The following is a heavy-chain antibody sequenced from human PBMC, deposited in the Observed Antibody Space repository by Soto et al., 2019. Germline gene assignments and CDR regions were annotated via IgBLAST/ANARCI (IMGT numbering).Heavy chain of an antibody. V-gene: IGHV1-69*02. Sequence: QVQLLQSGAEVKKPGSSVKVSCKASGDTFNFYTINWVRQAPGLGLEWMGRFNPILSFSNSALKFQGRVTLTADKSTSTAYMVLSSLRSEDTAIYSCATSFGSGSRAFDYWGQGALVTVSS. J-gene: IGHJ4*02. CDR1: GDTFNFYT. D-gene: IGHD3-10*01. CDR2: FNPILSFS. CDR3: ATSFGSGSRAFDY.